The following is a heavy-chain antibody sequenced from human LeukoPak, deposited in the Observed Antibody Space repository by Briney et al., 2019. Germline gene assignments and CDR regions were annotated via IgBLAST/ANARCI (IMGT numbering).Heavy chain of an antibody. J-gene: IGHJ4*02. D-gene: IGHD1-26*01. CDR3: ARDRRGGSYYYFDY. CDR1: GFTVSSNY. Sequence: GGSLRLSCAASGFTVSSNYMSWVRQAPGKGLEWVANIKQDGSEKYYVDSVKGRFTISRDNAKNSLYLQMNSLRAEDTAVYYCARDRRGGSYYYFDYWGQGTLVTVSS. CDR2: IKQDGSEK. V-gene: IGHV3-7*01.